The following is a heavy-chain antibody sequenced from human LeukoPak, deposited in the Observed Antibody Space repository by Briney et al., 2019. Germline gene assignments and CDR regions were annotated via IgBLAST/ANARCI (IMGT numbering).Heavy chain of an antibody. Sequence: PGGSLRLTCAASGFTFDDYAMHWVRQAPGKGLKWVSLISGDGGSTYYADSVKGRFTISRDNSKNSLYLQMNSLRTEDTALYYCAKDWGAYYDSSGFYSGDFDYWGQGTLVTVSS. CDR2: ISGDGGST. CDR1: GFTFDDYA. V-gene: IGHV3-43*02. J-gene: IGHJ4*02. D-gene: IGHD3-22*01. CDR3: AKDWGAYYDSSGFYSGDFDY.